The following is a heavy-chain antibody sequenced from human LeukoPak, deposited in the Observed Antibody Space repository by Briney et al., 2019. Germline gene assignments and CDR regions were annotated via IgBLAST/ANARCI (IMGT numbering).Heavy chain of an antibody. CDR2: IYHSGST. J-gene: IGHJ4*02. V-gene: IGHV4-4*02. D-gene: IGHD6-19*01. Sequence: PSETLSLTCAASGGSISSSNWWSWVRQPPGKGLEWIGEIYHSGSTNYNPSLKSRVTISVDTSKNQFSLKLSSVTAADTAVYYCARVDGNIAVYFDYWGQGTLVTVSS. CDR3: ARVDGNIAVYFDY. CDR1: GGSISSSNW.